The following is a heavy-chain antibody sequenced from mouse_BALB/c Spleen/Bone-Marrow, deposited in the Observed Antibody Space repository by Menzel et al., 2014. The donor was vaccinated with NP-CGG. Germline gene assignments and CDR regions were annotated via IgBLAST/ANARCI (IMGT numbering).Heavy chain of an antibody. Sequence: VKLVESGPGLVAPSQSLSITCTVSGFSLTSYGVHWVRQPPGKGLEWLGLIWAGGSTNYNSALMSRLSISNDNSKSXVFLKMNNLQTDDTAMYYCAREDYGSRGGYFDVWGAGTTVTVSS. CDR3: AREDYGSRGGYFDV. D-gene: IGHD1-1*01. V-gene: IGHV2-9*02. CDR2: IWAGGST. J-gene: IGHJ1*01. CDR1: GFSLTSYG.